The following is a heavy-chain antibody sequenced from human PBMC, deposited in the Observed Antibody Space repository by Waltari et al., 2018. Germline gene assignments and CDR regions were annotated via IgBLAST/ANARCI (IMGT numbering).Heavy chain of an antibody. CDR1: GLSVSNNY. D-gene: IGHD1-1*01. V-gene: IGHV3-53*01. J-gene: IGHJ4*02. CDR2: IYTGEMT. Sequence: VRLVESGGGLIHPGGSLRLSCAASGLSVSNNYMHWVRQAPGKGLEWVSVIYTGEMTYYSDAVKGRFTISRDISKNMVYLKMNNLRAEDTALYYCARDTTSRERAGDWGQGTLVTVSS. CDR3: ARDTTSRERAGD.